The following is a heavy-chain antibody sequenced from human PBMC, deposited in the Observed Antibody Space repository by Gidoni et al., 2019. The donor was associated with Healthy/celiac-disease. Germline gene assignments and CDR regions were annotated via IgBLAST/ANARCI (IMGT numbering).Heavy chain of an antibody. V-gene: IGHV3-43*01. CDR2: ISWDGGST. J-gene: IGHJ6*02. CDR1: GFTFDDYT. D-gene: IGHD3-10*01. Sequence: EVQLVESGGVVVQPGGSLRLSCAASGFTFDDYTMPWVRQAPGKGLEWVSLISWDGGSTYYADSVKGRFTISRDNSKNSLYLQMNSLRTEDTALYYCAKVAGPDPGAPYYYYYGMDVWGQGTTVTVSS. CDR3: AKVAGPDPGAPYYYYYGMDV.